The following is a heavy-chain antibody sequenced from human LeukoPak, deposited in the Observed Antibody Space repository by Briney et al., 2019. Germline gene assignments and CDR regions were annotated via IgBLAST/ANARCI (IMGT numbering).Heavy chain of an antibody. V-gene: IGHV3-33*06. J-gene: IGHJ4*02. CDR1: GFTFSSYD. CDR3: AKGGDGDYFDY. D-gene: IGHD2-21*01. CDR2: IWYDGSNK. Sequence: GGSLRLSCAASGFTFSSYDMHWVPQAPGKGLEWVAVIWYDGSNKYYADSVKGRFTISRDNSKNTLYLQMNSLRAEDTAVYYCAKGGDGDYFDYWGQGTLVTVSS.